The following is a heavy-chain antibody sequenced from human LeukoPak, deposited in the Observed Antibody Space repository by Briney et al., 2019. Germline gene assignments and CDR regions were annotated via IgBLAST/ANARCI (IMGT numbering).Heavy chain of an antibody. Sequence: GGSLRLSCAASGFTFSSYSMNWVRQAPGKGLEWVSSISSSSSYIYYADSVKGRFTISRDNAKNSLYLQMNSLRAEDTAVYYCARGYCDFWSGYYTYYFDYWGQGTLVTVSS. CDR3: ARGYCDFWSGYYTYYFDY. V-gene: IGHV3-21*01. J-gene: IGHJ4*02. CDR2: ISSSSSYI. D-gene: IGHD3-3*01. CDR1: GFTFSSYS.